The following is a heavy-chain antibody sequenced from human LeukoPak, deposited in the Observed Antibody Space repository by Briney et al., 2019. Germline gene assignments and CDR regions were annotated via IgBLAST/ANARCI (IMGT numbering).Heavy chain of an antibody. J-gene: IGHJ4*02. CDR3: ARLFSSGPYYFDY. CDR1: VYSISSGYY. V-gene: IGHV4-38-2*01. CDR2: IYHSGST. Sequence: SETLSLTCAVSVYSISSGYYWGWIRQPPGKGLEWIGSIYHSGSTYYNPSLKSRVTISVDTSKNQFSLKLSSVTAADTAVYYCARLFSSGPYYFDYWGQGTLVTVSS. D-gene: IGHD6-19*01.